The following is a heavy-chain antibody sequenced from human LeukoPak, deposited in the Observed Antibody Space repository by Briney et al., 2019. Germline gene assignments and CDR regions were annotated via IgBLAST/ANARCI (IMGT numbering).Heavy chain of an antibody. V-gene: IGHV3-30*02. J-gene: IGHJ5*02. Sequence: GGSLRLSCAASGFTFSSYGMHWVRQAPGKGLEWVAFIRYDGSNKYYADSVKGRFTISRDNSKNTLYLHVNSLRPEDTAVYYCASMYSSGWDPYNWFDPWGQGTLVTVSS. CDR3: ASMYSSGWDPYNWFDP. CDR2: IRYDGSNK. D-gene: IGHD6-19*01. CDR1: GFTFSSYG.